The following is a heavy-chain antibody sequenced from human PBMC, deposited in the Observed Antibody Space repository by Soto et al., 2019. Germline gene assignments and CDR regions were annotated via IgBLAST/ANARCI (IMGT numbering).Heavy chain of an antibody. J-gene: IGHJ6*02. CDR1: GYTFTGYY. Sequence: ASVKVSCKASGYTFTGYYMHWVRQAPGQGLEWMGWINPNSGGTNYAQKFQGRVTMTRDTSISTAYMELSRLRSDDTAVYYCARVYGSGWQPPPLYGMDVWGQGTTVTVSS. CDR2: INPNSGGT. CDR3: ARVYGSGWQPPPLYGMDV. V-gene: IGHV1-2*02. D-gene: IGHD6-19*01.